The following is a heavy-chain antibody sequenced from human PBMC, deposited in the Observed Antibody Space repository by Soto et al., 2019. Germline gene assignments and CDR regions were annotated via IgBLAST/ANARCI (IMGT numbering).Heavy chain of an antibody. J-gene: IGHJ4*02. V-gene: IGHV3-66*01. Sequence: EEQLVESGGDLAQPGGSLRLSCAASGFTVSNNYMSWVRQAPGKGLEWVSLIYSGGSTYYADSVKGRFTISRDSSKNRLYLQMNSLRAEDTAMYYCAAYSHKGYWGQGTLVTVSS. D-gene: IGHD3-16*01. CDR2: IYSGGST. CDR1: GFTVSNNY. CDR3: AAYSHKGY.